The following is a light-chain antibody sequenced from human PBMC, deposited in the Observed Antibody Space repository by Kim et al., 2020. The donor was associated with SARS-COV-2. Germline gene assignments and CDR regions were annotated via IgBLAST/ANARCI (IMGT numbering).Light chain of an antibody. Sequence: EIVLTQSPGTLSWSPGETATLSCRASQSISSALLAWYQQRPGQAPRLLMSGASIRSTGIPDRFSGSGSGTDFTLTISRLETDDFAVYYCQKYGTTPLTFGGGTKVDIK. CDR2: GAS. V-gene: IGKV3-20*01. CDR3: QKYGTTPLT. CDR1: QSISSAL. J-gene: IGKJ4*01.